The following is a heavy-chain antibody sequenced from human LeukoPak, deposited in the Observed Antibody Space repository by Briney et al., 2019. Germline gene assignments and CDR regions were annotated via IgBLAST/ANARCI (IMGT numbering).Heavy chain of an antibody. Sequence: ASVKVSCKVSGYTLTELSMHWVRQAPGKGLEWMGGFDPEDGETIYAQKFQGRVTMTRDTSTSTVYMELSSLRSEDTAVYYCARANPKGWLQSQSLNYWGRGTLVTVSS. V-gene: IGHV1-24*01. CDR3: ARANPKGWLQSQSLNY. CDR1: GYTLTELS. D-gene: IGHD5-24*01. J-gene: IGHJ4*02. CDR2: FDPEDGET.